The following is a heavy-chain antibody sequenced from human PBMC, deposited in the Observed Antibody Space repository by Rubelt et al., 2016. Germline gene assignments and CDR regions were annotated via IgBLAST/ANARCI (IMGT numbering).Heavy chain of an antibody. CDR3: ARDRSHAFDI. Sequence: GLEWVSSISSSGTYIYYADSLKGRFTISGDNAKNSLYLQMNSLRAEDTAVYYCARDRSHAFDIWGQGTMVTVSS. J-gene: IGHJ3*02. CDR2: ISSSGTYI. V-gene: IGHV3-21*01.